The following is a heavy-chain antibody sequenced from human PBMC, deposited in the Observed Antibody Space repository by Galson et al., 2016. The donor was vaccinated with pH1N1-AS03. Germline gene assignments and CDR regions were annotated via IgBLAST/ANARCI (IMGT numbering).Heavy chain of an antibody. J-gene: IGHJ4*02. V-gene: IGHV5-51*01. Sequence: QSGAEVKKPGESLKISCKGSGYSFPSHWIAWVRQMPGKGLEWMGIIYPSDSDTRSNSSFQGQVTISADTSISTAYLQWNSLKASDTAIYYCARWSNDYGSYWGQGTLVTVSS. CDR2: IYPSDSDT. D-gene: IGHD4-17*01. CDR3: ARWSNDYGSY. CDR1: GYSFPSHW.